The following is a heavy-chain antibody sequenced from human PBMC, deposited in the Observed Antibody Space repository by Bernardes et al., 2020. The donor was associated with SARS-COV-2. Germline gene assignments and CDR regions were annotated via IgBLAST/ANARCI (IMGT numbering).Heavy chain of an antibody. CDR3: ASESARTYYYGMDV. Sequence: SETLSLTCAVSGGSISSIGSYWGWFRQPPGTGLEWIGSIYHIGNTYYNPSLKSRVTISVDTSKNQFSLKLKSVTAADTAVYYCASESARTYYYGMDVWGQGTTVTVSS. CDR2: IYHIGNT. D-gene: IGHD6-6*01. V-gene: IGHV4-39*01. CDR1: GGSISSIGSY. J-gene: IGHJ6*02.